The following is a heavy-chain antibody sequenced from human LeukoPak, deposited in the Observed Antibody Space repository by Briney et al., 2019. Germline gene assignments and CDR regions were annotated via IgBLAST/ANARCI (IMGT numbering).Heavy chain of an antibody. Sequence: PGGSLRLSCAASGFTFTIYTXNXVXQAPGXXXEWVSSISSTGNNIYYADSVKGRFTISRDNAKVSLYLEMNSLRAEDTAVYYCARGLRRGDYWGQGTLVTVSS. CDR1: GFTFTIYT. V-gene: IGHV3-21*01. CDR2: ISSTGNNI. CDR3: ARGLRRGDY. J-gene: IGHJ4*02. D-gene: IGHD4-17*01.